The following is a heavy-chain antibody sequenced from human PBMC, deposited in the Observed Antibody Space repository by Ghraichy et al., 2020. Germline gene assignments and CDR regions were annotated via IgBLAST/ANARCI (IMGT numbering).Heavy chain of an antibody. D-gene: IGHD5-18*01. CDR3: ARRGYNYGALTGFDY. J-gene: IGHJ4*02. V-gene: IGHV1-18*04. Sequence: ASVKVSCKASGYTFTNYDFTWVRQAPGQGLEWLGWISAYNGKTNYAQKLRGRVTMTTDTSTRTVYMELRSLRSDDTAVYYCARRGYNYGALTGFDYWGQGTLVTVSS. CDR1: GYTFTNYD. CDR2: ISAYNGKT.